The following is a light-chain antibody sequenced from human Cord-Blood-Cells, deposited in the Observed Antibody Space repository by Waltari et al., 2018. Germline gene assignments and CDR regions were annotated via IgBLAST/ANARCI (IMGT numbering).Light chain of an antibody. Sequence: QSALTQPASVSGSPGQSITLYCTGTSSDVGGYNDVSWYQQHPGKAPKLMIYDVSNRPSGVSNRFSGSKSGNTASLTSSGLQAEDEADYYCSSYTSSSTLVFGGGTKLTVL. V-gene: IGLV2-14*01. CDR1: SSDVGGYND. CDR3: SSYTSSSTLV. CDR2: DVS. J-gene: IGLJ2*01.